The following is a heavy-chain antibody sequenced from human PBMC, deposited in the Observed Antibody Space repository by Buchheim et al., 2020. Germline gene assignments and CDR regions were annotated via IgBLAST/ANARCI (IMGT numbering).Heavy chain of an antibody. CDR2: IYTSGST. CDR1: GGSISSGSYY. CDR3: ARDPYCSGGSCYYYYYGMDV. V-gene: IGHV4-61*02. Sequence: QVQLQESGPGLVKPSQTLSLTCTVSGGSISSGSYYWSWIRQPAGKGLEWIGRIYTSGSTNYNPSLKSRVTISVHPSKNQFSLKLSSVTAADTAVYYCARDPYCSGGSCYYYYYGMDVWGQGTT. J-gene: IGHJ6*02. D-gene: IGHD2-15*01.